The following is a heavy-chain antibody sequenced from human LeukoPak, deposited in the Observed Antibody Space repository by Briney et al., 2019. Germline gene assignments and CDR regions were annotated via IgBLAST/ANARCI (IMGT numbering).Heavy chain of an antibody. V-gene: IGHV1-2*02. Sequence: ASVKVSCKASGYTFTGYYMHWVRQAPGQGLEWMAWINPNSGGTNYAQKFQGRVTMTRDTSISTASMELSSLRSDDTAVYYCARDLGSSWYFGWLDPWGQGTLVTVSS. CDR3: ARDLGSSWYFGWLDP. CDR1: GYTFTGYY. J-gene: IGHJ5*02. D-gene: IGHD6-13*01. CDR2: INPNSGGT.